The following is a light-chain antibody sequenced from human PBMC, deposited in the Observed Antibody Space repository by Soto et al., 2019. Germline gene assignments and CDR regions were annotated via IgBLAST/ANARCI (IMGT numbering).Light chain of an antibody. CDR1: QSDSRY. CDR3: QQRSNWPPIT. CDR2: DAY. Sequence: VVLTHSPASLSLSAADRATLSCKARQSDSRYLAWYQPQPGQAPRLRSDDAYNRATGIPARFSGSGSGTDFTLTISSLEPEDFAAYYCQQRSNWPPITIGQGTRLEIK. V-gene: IGKV3-11*01. J-gene: IGKJ5*01.